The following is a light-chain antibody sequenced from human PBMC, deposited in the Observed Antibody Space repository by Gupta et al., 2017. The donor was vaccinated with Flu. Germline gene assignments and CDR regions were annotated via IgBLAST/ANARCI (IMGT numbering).Light chain of an antibody. Sequence: EIVLTQSPGTLSLSPGESATLSCRASQNIVSTFLAWYQQKPGQSPRLLIYGASTRATGVPDRFSGSGSGTDFTLTIKRLEPDDFASYYCHRCGGPRPWTFGQGTKVEIK. CDR3: HRCGGPRPWT. CDR2: GAS. CDR1: QNIVSTF. J-gene: IGKJ1*01. V-gene: IGKV3-20*01.